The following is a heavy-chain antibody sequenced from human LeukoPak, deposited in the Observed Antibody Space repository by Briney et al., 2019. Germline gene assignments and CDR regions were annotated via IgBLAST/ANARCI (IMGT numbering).Heavy chain of an antibody. CDR3: AKGYGSGSSDYYFDY. CDR1: GFTFSIHA. Sequence: AGGSLRLSCAAPGFTFSIHAMHWVRQAPGKGLEWVSGISWNSGSIGYADSVKGRFTISRDNAKNSLYLQMNSLRAEDMALYYCAKGYGSGSSDYYFDYWGQGTLVTVSS. V-gene: IGHV3-9*03. D-gene: IGHD3-10*01. J-gene: IGHJ4*02. CDR2: ISWNSGSI.